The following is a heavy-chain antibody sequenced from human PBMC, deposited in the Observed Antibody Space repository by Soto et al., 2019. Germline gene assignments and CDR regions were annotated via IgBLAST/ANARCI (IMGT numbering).Heavy chain of an antibody. CDR3: ARGRTIFGVVIISYYYYYGMDV. J-gene: IGHJ6*02. CDR2: IIPIFGTA. Sequence: EASVKVSCKASGGTFSSYAISWVQQAPGQGLEWMGGIIPIFGTANYAQKFQGRVTITADESTSTAYMELSSLRSEDTAVYYCARGRTIFGVVIISYYYYYGMDVWGQGTTVTVSS. V-gene: IGHV1-69*13. D-gene: IGHD3-3*01. CDR1: GGTFSSYA.